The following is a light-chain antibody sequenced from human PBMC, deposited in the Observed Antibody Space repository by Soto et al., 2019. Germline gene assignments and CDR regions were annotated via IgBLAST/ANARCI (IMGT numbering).Light chain of an antibody. Sequence: EIAMTQSPATLSVSPGERPTLSCRASQNISNYLIWYQQKPGQAPRLLIYGASSRATGIPDRFSGSGSGTDFTLTISRLEPEDFAVYYCQQYGSSPRTFGQGTKVDI. CDR2: GAS. CDR3: QQYGSSPRT. V-gene: IGKV3-20*01. CDR1: QNISNY. J-gene: IGKJ1*01.